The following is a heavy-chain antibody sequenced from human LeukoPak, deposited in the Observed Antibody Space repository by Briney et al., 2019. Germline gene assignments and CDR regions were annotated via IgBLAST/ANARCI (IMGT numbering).Heavy chain of an antibody. CDR3: ARGGHYDIWSSDFDY. V-gene: IGHV4-39*07. D-gene: IGHD3-3*01. CDR2: IFYSGAT. J-gene: IGHJ4*02. Sequence: SETLSLTCTVSGGSISSSSYYWGWIRQPPGKGLEWIGSIFYSGATYSNPSPRSRVTLSIDTSKNQFSLKVTSVTAADTAVYYCARGGHYDIWSSDFDYWGQGTLVSVSS. CDR1: GGSISSSSYY.